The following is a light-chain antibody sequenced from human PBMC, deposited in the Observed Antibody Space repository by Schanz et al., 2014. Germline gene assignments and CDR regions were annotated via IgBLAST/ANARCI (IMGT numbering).Light chain of an antibody. J-gene: IGKJ4*01. CDR1: QSVRSRN. CDR3: QHYDVPPLT. V-gene: IGKV3-20*01. CDR2: AAS. Sequence: EAVLTQSPGTLSLSPGERATLSCRASQSVRSRNLAWYQQKPGQAPRLLIYAASSRATGIPDRFSGAGSGTDFTLTISRLEPEDNAVYHCQHYDVPPLTFGGGTKVESK.